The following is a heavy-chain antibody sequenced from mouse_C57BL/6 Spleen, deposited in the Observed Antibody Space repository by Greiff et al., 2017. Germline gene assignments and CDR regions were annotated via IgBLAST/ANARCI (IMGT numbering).Heavy chain of an antibody. Sequence: QVQLQQPGAELVKPGASVKLSCKASGYTFTSYWMQWVKQRPGPGLEWIGELDPSDSYTNYNQKFKGKATLTVDTSSSTAYMQLSSLTSEDSAVYYCARDYYGSSEWYFDVGGTGTTVTVSS. CDR1: GYTFTSYW. V-gene: IGHV1-50*01. J-gene: IGHJ1*03. CDR2: LDPSDSYT. D-gene: IGHD1-1*01. CDR3: ARDYYGSSEWYFDV.